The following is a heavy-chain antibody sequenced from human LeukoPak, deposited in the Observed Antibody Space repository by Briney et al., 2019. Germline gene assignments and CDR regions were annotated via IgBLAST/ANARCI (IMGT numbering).Heavy chain of an antibody. CDR3: ASHYYDSSGYYYGFDY. Sequence: EASVKVSCKASGGTSSSYAISWVRQAPGQGLEWMGGIIPIFGTANYAQKFQGRVTITADESTSTAYMELSSLRSEDTAVYYCASHYYDSSGYYYGFDYWGQGTLVTVSS. J-gene: IGHJ4*02. CDR2: IIPIFGTA. CDR1: GGTSSSYA. D-gene: IGHD3-22*01. V-gene: IGHV1-69*13.